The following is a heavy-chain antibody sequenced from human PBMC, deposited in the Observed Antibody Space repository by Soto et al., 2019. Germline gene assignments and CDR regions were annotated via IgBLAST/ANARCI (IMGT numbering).Heavy chain of an antibody. CDR2: IYYSGST. V-gene: IGHV4-39*01. D-gene: IGHD2-15*01. CDR1: GGSISSSSYY. J-gene: IGHJ4*02. CDR3: ATLGRGYCSGGSCYGVDY. Sequence: SETLSLTCTVSGGSISSSSYYWGWIRQPPGKGLEWIGSIYYSGSTYYNPSLKSRVTISVDTSKNQFSLKLSSVTAADTAVYYCATLGRGYCSGGSCYGVDYWGQGTLVTVSS.